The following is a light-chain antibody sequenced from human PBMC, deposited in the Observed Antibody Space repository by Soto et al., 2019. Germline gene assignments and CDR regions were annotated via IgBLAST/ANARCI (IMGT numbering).Light chain of an antibody. CDR2: DVS. Sequence: QSALTQPASVSGSPGQSITISCTGTSSDVGGYNYVSWYQQHPGKAPKLMVYDVSNLPSGVSNRVAGSKSVNTASLTISGLQAEDEAEYYSSSYTSSSTPWVFGGGTKLTVL. CDR1: SSDVGGYNY. V-gene: IGLV2-14*01. CDR3: SSYTSSSTPWV. J-gene: IGLJ3*02.